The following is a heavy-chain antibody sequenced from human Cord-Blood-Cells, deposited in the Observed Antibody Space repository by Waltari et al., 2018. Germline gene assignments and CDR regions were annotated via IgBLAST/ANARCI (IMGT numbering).Heavy chain of an antibody. D-gene: IGHD2-15*01. Sequence: QVQLVQSGAEVKKPGASVKVSCKASGYTFTGYYMHWLRQAPGQGLEWMGWINPNSGGTNYAQKFQGRVTRTRDTSISTAYMELSRLRSDDTAVYYWARGSYCSGGSCYLDYWGQGTLVTVSS. CDR2: INPNSGGT. V-gene: IGHV1-2*02. CDR1: GYTFTGYY. CDR3: ARGSYCSGGSCYLDY. J-gene: IGHJ4*02.